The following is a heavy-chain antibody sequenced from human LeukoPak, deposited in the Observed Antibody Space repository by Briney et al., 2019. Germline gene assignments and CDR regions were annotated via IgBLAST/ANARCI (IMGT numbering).Heavy chain of an antibody. V-gene: IGHV3-30-3*01. CDR3: ARGLSYPFWSGYYDY. Sequence: PGGSLRLSCAASGFTFSSYAMHWVRQAPGKGLEWVAVISYDGSNKYYADSVKGRFTISRDNSKNTLYLQMNSLRAEDTAVYYCARGLSYPFWSGYYDYWGQGTLVTVSS. D-gene: IGHD3-3*01. J-gene: IGHJ4*02. CDR1: GFTFSSYA. CDR2: ISYDGSNK.